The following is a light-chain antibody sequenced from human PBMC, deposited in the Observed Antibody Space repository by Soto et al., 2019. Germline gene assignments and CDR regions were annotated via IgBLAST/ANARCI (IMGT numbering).Light chain of an antibody. CDR3: QQTYSNSLYS. Sequence: DIQMTQSPSSLSASVGDRVTITCRASESISSYLNWYQQRPGKAPKLLIYAASSLQSGVPSRFSGSGSGTDFCLAISNLQPEDLATYFFQQTYSNSLYSFGQGTTLDIK. V-gene: IGKV1-39*01. J-gene: IGKJ2*01. CDR1: ESISSY. CDR2: AAS.